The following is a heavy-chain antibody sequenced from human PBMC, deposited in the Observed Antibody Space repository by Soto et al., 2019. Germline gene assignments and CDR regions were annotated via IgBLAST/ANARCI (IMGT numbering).Heavy chain of an antibody. V-gene: IGHV3-33*01. CDR3: ARWSNNKVVDP. CDR1: GFTFSSHG. J-gene: IGHJ5*02. CDR2: IWYDGSKS. D-gene: IGHD1-20*01. Sequence: QVQLVESGGGVVQPGRSLRLSCAASGFTFSSHGMHWVRQAPGKGLEWVAVIWYDGSKSYYGESVKGRFTIGRDNSKETLYLQMNSLRVDDTAVYYCARWSNNKVVDPWGQGTQVTVSS.